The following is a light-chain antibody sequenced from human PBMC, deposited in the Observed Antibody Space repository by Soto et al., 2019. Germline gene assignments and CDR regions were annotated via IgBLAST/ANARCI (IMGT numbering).Light chain of an antibody. CDR2: EVT. Sequence: VLTQPASVSGSPGQSITISCTGTSSDVGGYNYVSWYQHHPGKAPKLMIYEVTNRPSGVSNRFSGSKSGNTASLTISGLQAEDEADYYCISYTSGSTPYVFGTGTKVTVL. CDR1: SSDVGGYNY. V-gene: IGLV2-14*01. CDR3: ISYTSGSTPYV. J-gene: IGLJ1*01.